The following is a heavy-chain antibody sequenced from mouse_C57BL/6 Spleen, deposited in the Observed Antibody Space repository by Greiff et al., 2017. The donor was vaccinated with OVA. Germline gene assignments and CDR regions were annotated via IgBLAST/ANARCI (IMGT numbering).Heavy chain of an antibody. CDR3: ARAVVARYFDV. J-gene: IGHJ1*03. D-gene: IGHD1-1*01. CDR1: GYAFTNYL. CDR2: INPGSGGT. Sequence: VKLQESGAELVRPGTSVKVSCKASGYAFTNYLIEWVKQRPGQGLEWIGVINPGSGGTNYNEKFKGKATLTADKSSSTAYMQLSSLTSEDSAVYFCARAVVARYFDVWGTGTTVTVSS. V-gene: IGHV1-54*01.